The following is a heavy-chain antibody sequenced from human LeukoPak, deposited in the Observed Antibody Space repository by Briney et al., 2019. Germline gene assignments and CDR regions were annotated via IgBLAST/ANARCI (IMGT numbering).Heavy chain of an antibody. CDR2: INHSGST. V-gene: IGHV4-34*01. CDR3: ATSRGRSLNNEILTGYPLGH. Sequence: SETLSLTCAVYGGSFSGYYWSWIRQPPGKGLEWIGEINHSGSTNYNPSLKSRVTISVDTSKNQFSLKLSSVTAADTAVYYCATSRGRSLNNEILTGYPLGHWGQGTLVSVSS. J-gene: IGHJ4*02. CDR1: GGSFSGYY. D-gene: IGHD3-9*01.